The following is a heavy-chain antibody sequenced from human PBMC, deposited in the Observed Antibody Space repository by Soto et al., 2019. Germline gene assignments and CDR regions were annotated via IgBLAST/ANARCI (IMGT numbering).Heavy chain of an antibody. CDR1: GFTFSSYA. Sequence: QVQLVESGVGVVQPGRSLRLSCAASGFTFSSYAMHWVRQAPGKGLEWVAVISYDGSNKYYADYVKGRFTISRDNSKNTLYLQMNSLRAEDTAVYYCARDRDSSSWYWFDPWGQGTLVTVS. J-gene: IGHJ5*02. D-gene: IGHD6-13*01. CDR2: ISYDGSNK. V-gene: IGHV3-30-3*01. CDR3: ARDRDSSSWYWFDP.